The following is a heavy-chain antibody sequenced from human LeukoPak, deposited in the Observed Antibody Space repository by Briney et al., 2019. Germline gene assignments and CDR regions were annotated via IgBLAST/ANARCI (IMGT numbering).Heavy chain of an antibody. CDR2: ISSSSSTT. CDR1: GFTFSSYN. V-gene: IGHV3-48*02. J-gene: IGHJ6*02. Sequence: GESLKISCAASGFTFSSYNMNWVRQAPGKGLEWLSYISSSSSTTYYADSVQGRFTIFRDNARNSLFLQMNSLRDEDTAIYYCARASGGGNSYYYYAMDVWGQGTTVTVSS. CDR3: ARASGGGNSYYYYAMDV. D-gene: IGHD4-23*01.